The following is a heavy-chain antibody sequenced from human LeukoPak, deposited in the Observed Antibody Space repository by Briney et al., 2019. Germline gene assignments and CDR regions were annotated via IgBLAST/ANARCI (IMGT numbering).Heavy chain of an antibody. CDR2: TRNKANSYTT. Sequence: GGSLRLSCAASGFTFSDHYMDWVRQAPGKGLEWVGRTRNKANSYTTEYAASVKGRFTISGDDSKNSLYLQMNSLKTEDTAVYYCARSGYYYDSSGYPYYYYYYGMDVWGQGTTVTVSS. D-gene: IGHD3-22*01. V-gene: IGHV3-72*01. CDR1: GFTFSDHY. J-gene: IGHJ6*02. CDR3: ARSGYYYDSSGYPYYYYYYGMDV.